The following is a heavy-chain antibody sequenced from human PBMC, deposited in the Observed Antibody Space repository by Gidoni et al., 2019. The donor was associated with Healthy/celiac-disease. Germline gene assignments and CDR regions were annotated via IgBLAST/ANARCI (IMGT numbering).Heavy chain of an antibody. V-gene: IGHV3-30-3*01. D-gene: IGHD6-19*01. CDR1: GFTFSSYA. Sequence: QVQLVESGGGVVQPGRSLRLSCAASGFTFSSYAMHWVRQAPGKGLEWVAVISYDGSNKYYADSVKGRFTISRDNSKNTLYLQMNSLRAEDTAVYYCASAGSGWSTAHNYFDYWGQGTLVTVSS. CDR3: ASAGSGWSTAHNYFDY. J-gene: IGHJ4*02. CDR2: ISYDGSNK.